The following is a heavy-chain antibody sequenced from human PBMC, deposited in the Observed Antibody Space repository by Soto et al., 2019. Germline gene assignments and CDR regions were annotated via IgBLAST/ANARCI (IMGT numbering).Heavy chain of an antibody. D-gene: IGHD4-17*01. CDR2: IYYSGST. CDR1: GCSISSYY. Sequence: PAETLSLTCTVSGCSISSYYWSWIRQPPGKGLEWIGYIYYSGSTNYNPSLKSRVTISVDTSKNQFSLKLSSVTAADTAVYYCARHGFHGDSVTFDYWGQGTLVTVSS. CDR3: ARHGFHGDSVTFDY. J-gene: IGHJ4*02. V-gene: IGHV4-59*08.